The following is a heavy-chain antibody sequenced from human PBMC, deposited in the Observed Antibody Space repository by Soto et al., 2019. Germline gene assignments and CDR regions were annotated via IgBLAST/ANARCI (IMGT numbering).Heavy chain of an antibody. D-gene: IGHD3-10*01. CDR2: VSYTGRA. CDR1: CGTLGSYC. J-gene: IGHJ6*02. V-gene: IGHV4-59*01. CDR3: ARDSDGRMTTNPYHYNRIDV. Sequence: SGTQSPTYPVYCGTLGSYCRSWIRQPPAKRPDWIGYVSYTGRANYNASLKSRVSLSLDTSNYQFPLKLSSVTAADTATYYCARDSDGRMTTNPYHYNRIDVWAPSTTATSS.